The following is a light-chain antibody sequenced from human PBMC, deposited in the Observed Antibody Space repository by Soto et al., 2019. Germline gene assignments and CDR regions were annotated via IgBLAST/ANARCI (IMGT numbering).Light chain of an antibody. CDR3: QSFDSSLSGSGV. CDR1: SSNIGASYD. J-gene: IGLJ3*02. CDR2: GNN. Sequence: QSVLTQAPSVSGAPGQRVTISCTGSSSNIGASYDVHWYQQVPGTAPKLLIYGNNNRPSGVPVRFSGSKSGTSASLAITGLQAEDEADYYCQSFDSSLSGSGVFGGGTKLTVL. V-gene: IGLV1-40*01.